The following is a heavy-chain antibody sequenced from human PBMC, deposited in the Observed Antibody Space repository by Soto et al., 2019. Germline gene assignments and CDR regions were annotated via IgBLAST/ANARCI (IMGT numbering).Heavy chain of an antibody. Sequence: VQLVESGGGVVQPGRSLRLSCAASGFTFSDYAMNWVRQAPGKGLEWVAVVPHDGRNTHYADSGKGRFTISRDSPKNTGALEMTSLMAEDAAVSYCAKGGRQWQVTSDFNYWGQGALVTVSS. CDR1: GFTFSDYA. CDR3: AKGGRQWQVTSDFNY. J-gene: IGHJ4*02. V-gene: IGHV3-30*18. CDR2: VPHDGRNT. D-gene: IGHD6-19*01.